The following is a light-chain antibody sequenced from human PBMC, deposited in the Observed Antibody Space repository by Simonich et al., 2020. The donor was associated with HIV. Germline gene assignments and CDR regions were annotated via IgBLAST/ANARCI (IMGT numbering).Light chain of an antibody. Sequence: QSVLTQPPSASGTPGQRVTISCSGSSSNIGSNTVHWSPQLPGTAPKRLLYRNPQRPSGVPDRFSGSKSGTSASLAISGLQAEDEADYYCAAWDDSLNGVVFGGGTKLTVL. J-gene: IGLJ3*02. CDR3: AAWDDSLNGVV. CDR2: RNP. CDR1: SSNIGSNT. V-gene: IGLV1-44*01.